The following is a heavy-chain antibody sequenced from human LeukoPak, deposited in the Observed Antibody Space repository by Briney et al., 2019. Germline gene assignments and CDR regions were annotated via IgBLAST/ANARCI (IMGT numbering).Heavy chain of an antibody. V-gene: IGHV1-8*01. J-gene: IGHJ4*02. CDR1: GYTFTSYD. D-gene: IGHD6-13*01. CDR2: MNPNSGNT. CDR3: ARAGRYSRTTDY. Sequence: ASVRVSCKASGYTFTSYDINWVRQATGQGLEWMGWMNPNSGNTGYAQKFQGGVTMTRNTSISTAYMELSSLRSEGTAVYYCARAGRYSRTTDYWGQGTLVTVSS.